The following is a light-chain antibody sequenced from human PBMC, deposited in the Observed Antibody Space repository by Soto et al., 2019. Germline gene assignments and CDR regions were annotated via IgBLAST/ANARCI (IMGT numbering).Light chain of an antibody. Sequence: QSALTQPASVSGSPGQSITISCTGTSSDIGGYKYVSWYQQHPGKAPKLMIYDVSNRPSGVSNRFSGSKSGNTATLTISGPRGGEEAEYSATLKTGAGILVFGPGT. CDR3: TLKTGAGILV. CDR1: SSDIGGYKY. CDR2: DVS. J-gene: IGLJ1*01. V-gene: IGLV2-14*01.